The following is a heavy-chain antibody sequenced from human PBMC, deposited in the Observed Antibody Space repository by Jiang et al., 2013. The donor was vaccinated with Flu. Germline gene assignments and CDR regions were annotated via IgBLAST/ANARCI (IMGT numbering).Heavy chain of an antibody. CDR3: ARDLRECDGSRCDITADY. J-gene: IGHJ4*02. CDR2: INHSGNT. Sequence: ARLLKPSETLSLTCAVYGGSFSGYWVWIRQPPGKGLEWIGEINHSGNTNYNPSLKSRVTISVDTSKNQFSLNLNSVTAADTAVYYCARDLRECDGSRCDITADYWGQGTLVTVSS. CDR1: GGSFSGY. D-gene: IGHD1-20*01. V-gene: IGHV4-34*01.